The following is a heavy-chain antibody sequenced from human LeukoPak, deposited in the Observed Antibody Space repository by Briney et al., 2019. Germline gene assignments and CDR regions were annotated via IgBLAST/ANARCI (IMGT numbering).Heavy chain of an antibody. V-gene: IGHV1-8*01. CDR3: ARGITMVRGVIMGY. D-gene: IGHD3-10*01. J-gene: IGHJ4*02. CDR2: MNPNRGNT. CDR1: GYTFTIYD. Sequence: ASVKVSYKASGYTFTIYDINCVPQATGQGLEEMGWMNPNRGNTGYAEKLRGRVTMTRNTPKSKAYMHESSLRYEDTGVYYCARGITMVRGVIMGYWGQGTLVTVSS.